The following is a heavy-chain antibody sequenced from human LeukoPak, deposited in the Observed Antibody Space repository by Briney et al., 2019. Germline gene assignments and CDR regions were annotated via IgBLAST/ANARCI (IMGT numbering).Heavy chain of an antibody. CDR2: INPDGSSI. CDR3: ARDGGDSSGWYERRLDY. J-gene: IGHJ4*02. D-gene: IGHD6-19*01. Sequence: GGSLRLSCAASGFVFSNYWMYWVRQAPGRGLVWVSRINPDGSSIGYADFVRGRFTISRDNSKNTLYLRMNSLRAEDTAVYYCARDGGDSSGWYERRLDYWGQGTLVTVSS. CDR1: GFVFSNYW. V-gene: IGHV3-74*01.